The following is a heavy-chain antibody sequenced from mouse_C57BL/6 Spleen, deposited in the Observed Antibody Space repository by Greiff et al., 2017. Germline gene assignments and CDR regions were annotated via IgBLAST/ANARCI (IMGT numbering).Heavy chain of an antibody. D-gene: IGHD1-1*01. CDR2: IRSKSSNYAT. V-gene: IGHV10-3*01. Sequence: EVMLVESGGGLVQPKGSLKLSCAASGFTFNTYAMHWVRQAPGRGLEWVARIRSKSSNYATYYADSVKDRFTISRDDSQSMLYLQMNNLRTEDTAMYYCVRAYYYGSRYWYFDVWGTGTTVTVSS. CDR1: GFTFNTYA. CDR3: VRAYYYGSRYWYFDV. J-gene: IGHJ1*03.